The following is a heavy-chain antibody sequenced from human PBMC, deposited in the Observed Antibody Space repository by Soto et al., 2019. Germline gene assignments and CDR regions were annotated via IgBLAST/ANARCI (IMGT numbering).Heavy chain of an antibody. Sequence: SETLSLTCAVYGGSFSGYYWSWIRQPPGKGLEWIGEINHSGSTNYNPSLKSRVTISVDTSKNQFSLKLSSVTAADTAVYYCARTAVPIVATIIGTYYFDYWGQGTLVTVSS. CDR2: INHSGST. J-gene: IGHJ4*02. CDR1: GGSFSGYY. V-gene: IGHV4-34*01. CDR3: ARTAVPIVATIIGTYYFDY. D-gene: IGHD5-12*01.